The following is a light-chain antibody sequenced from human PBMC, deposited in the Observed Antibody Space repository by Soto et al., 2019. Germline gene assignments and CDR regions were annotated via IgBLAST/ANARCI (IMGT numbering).Light chain of an antibody. V-gene: IGLV3-21*02. J-gene: IGLJ1*01. Sequence: SYELTQQPSVSVAPGQTARITCGGNKIGSKIVHWYRQRPGQAPVAVVFDASDRPSGIPDRISASRPGDTATLTISRVDAGDEADYYCQVWASTDEFFVFGSGTKVTVL. CDR3: QVWASTDEFFV. CDR1: KIGSKI. CDR2: DAS.